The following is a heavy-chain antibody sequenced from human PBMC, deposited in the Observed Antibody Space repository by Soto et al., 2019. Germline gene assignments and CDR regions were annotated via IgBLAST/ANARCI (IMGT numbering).Heavy chain of an antibody. V-gene: IGHV1-24*01. CDR1: GSTLIELS. Sequence: ASVKVSCKVSGSTLIELSIHWVRQAPGKGLEWMGGFDPEDVKTIYAQKFQGRVTMTEDTSNNTAYMELSSLRSEDTAVYYCTTEMISDSGLWRLRYYFDSWGQGTLVTVSS. J-gene: IGHJ4*02. CDR2: FDPEDVKT. CDR3: TTEMISDSGLWRLRYYFDS. D-gene: IGHD6-19*01.